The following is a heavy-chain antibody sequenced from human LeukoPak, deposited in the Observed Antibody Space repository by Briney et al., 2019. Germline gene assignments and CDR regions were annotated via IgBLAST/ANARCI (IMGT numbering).Heavy chain of an antibody. J-gene: IGHJ4*02. CDR3: AKDDDRRVGATTFDY. V-gene: IGHV3-23*01. Sequence: PGGSLRLSCAASGFTFSSYAMSWVRQAPGKGLEWVSAISGSGGSTYYADSVKGRFTISRDNSKNTLYLQMNSLRAEDTAVYYCAKDDDRRVGATTFDYWGQGTLVTVSS. D-gene: IGHD1-26*01. CDR2: ISGSGGST. CDR1: GFTFSSYA.